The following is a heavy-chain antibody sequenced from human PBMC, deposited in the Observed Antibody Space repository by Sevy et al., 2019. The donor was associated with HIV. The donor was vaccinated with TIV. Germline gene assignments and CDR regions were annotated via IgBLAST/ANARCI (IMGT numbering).Heavy chain of an antibody. Sequence: GGYLRLSCAASAFTFSTYAMNWVRQAPGKGLEWVSAISGSGGSTYYADSVKGRFTSSRDNSKNTLYLQMNSLRAEDTAVYYCAKVGYCSTTSCYTIYYGMDVWGQGTTVIVSS. V-gene: IGHV3-23*01. CDR1: AFTFSTYA. J-gene: IGHJ6*02. CDR2: ISGSGGST. CDR3: AKVGYCSTTSCYTIYYGMDV. D-gene: IGHD2-2*02.